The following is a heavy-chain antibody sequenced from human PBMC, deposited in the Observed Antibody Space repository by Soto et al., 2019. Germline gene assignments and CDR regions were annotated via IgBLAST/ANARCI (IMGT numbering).Heavy chain of an antibody. Sequence: GGSLRLSCAASGFTFSSYAMSWVRQAPGKGLEWVSAISGSGGSTYYADSVKGRFTISRDNSKNTLYLQMNSLRAKDTAVYYCARRDCSGGSCYSLYYYYYMDVWGKGTTVTVSS. CDR2: ISGSGGST. V-gene: IGHV3-23*01. J-gene: IGHJ6*03. CDR3: ARRDCSGGSCYSLYYYYYMDV. D-gene: IGHD2-15*01. CDR1: GFTFSSYA.